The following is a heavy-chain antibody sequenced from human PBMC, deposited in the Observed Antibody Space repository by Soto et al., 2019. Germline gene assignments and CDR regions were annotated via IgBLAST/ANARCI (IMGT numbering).Heavy chain of an antibody. CDR1: GGSISSGDYY. J-gene: IGHJ4*02. Sequence: SETLSLTCTVSGGSISSGDYYWSWIRQPPGKGLEWIGYIYYSGSTYYNPSLKSRVTISVDTSKNQFSLKLSSGTAADTAVYYCARDLGHCSSTSCPGDSGYDLYGYWGQGTLVTVSS. CDR3: ARDLGHCSSTSCPGDSGYDLYGY. V-gene: IGHV4-30-4*01. CDR2: IYYSGST. D-gene: IGHD2-2*01.